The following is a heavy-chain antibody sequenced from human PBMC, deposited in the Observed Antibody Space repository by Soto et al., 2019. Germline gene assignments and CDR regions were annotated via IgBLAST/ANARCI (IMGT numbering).Heavy chain of an antibody. Sequence: SETLSLTCAVYGGSFSGYYWSWIRQPPGKGLEWIGEINHSGSTNYNPSLKSRVTISVDTSKNQFSLKLSSVTAADTAVYYCARGRIVVVTAMDWFDPWGQGTLVTVSS. CDR2: INHSGST. CDR3: ARGRIVVVTAMDWFDP. J-gene: IGHJ5*02. V-gene: IGHV4-34*01. D-gene: IGHD2-21*02. CDR1: GGSFSGYY.